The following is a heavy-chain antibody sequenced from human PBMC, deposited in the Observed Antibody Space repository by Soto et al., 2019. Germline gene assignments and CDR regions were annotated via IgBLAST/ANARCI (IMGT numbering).Heavy chain of an antibody. J-gene: IGHJ5*02. CDR1: GFILRNYW. CDR2: IREDGSEK. CDR3: ARYRSVDP. Sequence: VGSLSLSCADSGFILRNYWMSWVRHAPGMGLQWVASIREDGSEKYYVDPVKGRFTISRENAKNSLYLQMNSLREQDTGVYYCARYRSVDPWVQGILAAVSS. D-gene: IGHD3-16*02. V-gene: IGHV3-7*03.